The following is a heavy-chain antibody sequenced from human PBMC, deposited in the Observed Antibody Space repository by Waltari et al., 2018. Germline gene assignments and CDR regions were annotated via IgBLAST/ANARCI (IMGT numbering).Heavy chain of an antibody. CDR1: GYSISSGYY. V-gene: IGHV4-38-2*01. J-gene: IGHJ6*03. Sequence: QVQLQESGPGLVKPSETLSLTCAVSGYSISSGYYWGWIRQPPGKGLEWIGSIYHSGSTYDNPSLKSRVTISVDTSKNQFSLKLSSVTAADTAVYYCARAYYSSSRPHYYMDVWGKGTTVTVSS. D-gene: IGHD6-13*01. CDR3: ARAYYSSSRPHYYMDV. CDR2: IYHSGST.